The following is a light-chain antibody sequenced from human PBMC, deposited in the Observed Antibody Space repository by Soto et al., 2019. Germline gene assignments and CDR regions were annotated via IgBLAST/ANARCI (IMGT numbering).Light chain of an antibody. CDR2: DVS. CDR3: LSYTTISTHV. V-gene: IGLV2-14*03. CDR1: SSDVGGYNY. Sequence: QSVLTQPASVSGSPGQSITISCTGTSSDVGGYNYVSLYQQHPGKAPKLMISDVSNRPSGVSNRFSASKSGNTASLTISGLQTEDEADYYCLSYTTISTHVFGTWTKLTVL. J-gene: IGLJ1*01.